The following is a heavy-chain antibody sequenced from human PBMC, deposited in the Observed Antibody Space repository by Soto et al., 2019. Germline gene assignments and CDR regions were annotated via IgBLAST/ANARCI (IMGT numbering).Heavy chain of an antibody. CDR2: IYYSGST. D-gene: IGHD5-12*01. CDR3: ARTNIVATPTFDY. CDR1: GGSISSYY. J-gene: IGHJ4*02. V-gene: IGHV4-59*01. Sequence: PSETLSLTCTVSGGSISSYYWSWIRQPPGKGLEWIGYIYYSGSTNYNPSLKSRVTISVDTSKNQFPLKLSSVTAADTAVYYCARTNIVATPTFDYWGQGTLVTVSS.